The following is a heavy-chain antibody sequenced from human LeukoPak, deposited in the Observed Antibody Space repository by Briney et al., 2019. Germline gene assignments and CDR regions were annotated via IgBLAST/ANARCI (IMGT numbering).Heavy chain of an antibody. CDR3: SRARWGYYYDSSGNNWFDP. CDR1: GGTFSSYA. V-gene: IGHV1-69*05. J-gene: IGHJ5*02. Sequence: ASVKVSCKASGGTFSSYAISWVRQAPGQGLEWMGRIIPIFGTANYAQKFQGRVTITTDESTSTAYMELSSLRSEDTAVYYCSRARWGYYYDSSGNNWFDPWGQGTLVTVYS. CDR2: IIPIFGTA. D-gene: IGHD3-22*01.